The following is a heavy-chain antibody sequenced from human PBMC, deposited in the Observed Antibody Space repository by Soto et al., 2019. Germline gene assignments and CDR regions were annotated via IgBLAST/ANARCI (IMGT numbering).Heavy chain of an antibody. V-gene: IGHV1-8*01. J-gene: IGHJ6*02. CDR3: ARGLGIAVAGRGYCYYGMDV. CDR1: GYTFTSYD. D-gene: IGHD6-19*01. Sequence: ASVKVSCKASGYTFTSYDINWVRQATGQGLEWMGWMNPNSGNTGYAQKFQGRVTMTRNTSISTAYMELSSLRSEDTAVYYCARGLGIAVAGRGYCYYGMDVWGQGTTVTVSS. CDR2: MNPNSGNT.